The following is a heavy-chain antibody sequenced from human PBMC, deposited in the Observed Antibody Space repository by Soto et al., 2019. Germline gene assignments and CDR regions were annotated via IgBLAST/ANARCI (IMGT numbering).Heavy chain of an antibody. J-gene: IGHJ5*02. CDR2: IYYSGST. V-gene: IGHV4-61*01. CDR1: GGSISSGNYY. Sequence: SETLSLTCTVSGGSISSGNYYWTWIRQPPGKGLEWIGYIYYSGSTNYNPSLKSRVTISVDTSKNQFSLKLSSVTAADTAVYYCAKLPLADYGGIFDPWGQGXLVTVSS. CDR3: AKLPLADYGGIFDP. D-gene: IGHD4-17*01.